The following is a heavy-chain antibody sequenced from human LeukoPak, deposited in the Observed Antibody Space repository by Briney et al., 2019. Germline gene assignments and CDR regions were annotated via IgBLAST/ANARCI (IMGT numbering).Heavy chain of an antibody. V-gene: IGHV3-23*01. CDR2: ISGSGGST. CDR3: AKDGYSEAY. CDR1: GFTVSSNY. Sequence: GGSLRLSCAASGFTVSSNYMSWVRQAPGKGLEWVSGISGSGGSTSHAESVKGRFTISRDNSRNTLYLQMNSLRAEDTAVYYCAKDGYSEAYWGQGTLVTVSS. D-gene: IGHD1-26*01. J-gene: IGHJ4*02.